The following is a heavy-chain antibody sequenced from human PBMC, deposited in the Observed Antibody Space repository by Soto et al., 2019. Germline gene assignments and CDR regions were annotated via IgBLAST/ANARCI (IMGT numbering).Heavy chain of an antibody. Sequence: EVQLVESGGGLVQPGRSLRLSCAASGFTFDDYAIHWVRQTPGKGLEWVSGISWNSVSIGYADSVKGRFTISRENAKNSLYLQMNSLRADDTAVYYCAKDSRSNRRGPFDYWGQGALVTVSS. CDR3: AKDSRSNRRGPFDY. J-gene: IGHJ4*02. CDR2: ISWNSVSI. V-gene: IGHV3-9*01. D-gene: IGHD4-4*01. CDR1: GFTFDDYA.